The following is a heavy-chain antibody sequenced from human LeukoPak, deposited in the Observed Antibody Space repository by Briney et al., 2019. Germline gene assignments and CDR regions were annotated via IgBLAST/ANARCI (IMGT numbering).Heavy chain of an antibody. D-gene: IGHD4-17*01. Sequence: GGSLRLSCAASGFIFSSYGMHWVRQAPGKGLEWVALIWYDGSKRSYADSVKGRFTISRDNSKNTLYLQMNSLRVEDTAVYYCASMTTVTLDDAFDIWGQGTMVTVAS. CDR3: ASMTTVTLDDAFDI. V-gene: IGHV3-33*01. CDR2: IWYDGSKR. J-gene: IGHJ3*02. CDR1: GFIFSSYG.